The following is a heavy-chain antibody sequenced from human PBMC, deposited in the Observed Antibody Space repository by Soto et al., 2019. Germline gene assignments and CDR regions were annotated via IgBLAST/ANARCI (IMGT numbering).Heavy chain of an antibody. Sequence: PGGSLRLSCTASGFTFSSSAMSWVRQAPGRGLEWVSGISGSGAGTYYAGSVKGRFTISRDNSKNTLYLQMSGLRAEDSAVYYCAKGPTVFGAVISFDYYYGMYVWGQGTPVTAP. CDR1: GFTFSSSA. CDR3: AKGPTVFGAVISFDYYYGMYV. V-gene: IGHV3-23*01. CDR2: ISGSGAGT. J-gene: IGHJ6*02. D-gene: IGHD3-3*01.